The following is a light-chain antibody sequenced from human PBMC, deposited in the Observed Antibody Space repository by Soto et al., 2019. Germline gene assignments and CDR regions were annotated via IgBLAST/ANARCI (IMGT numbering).Light chain of an antibody. Sequence: AIRMTQSPSSFSASTGDRVTITCRASQGISSYLAWYQQKPGKAPKLLIYAASTLQSGVPSRFSGSESGTDFTLTISCLQSEDFATYYCQQYYSYPFTFGPGTKVD. J-gene: IGKJ3*01. V-gene: IGKV1-8*01. CDR1: QGISSY. CDR2: AAS. CDR3: QQYYSYPFT.